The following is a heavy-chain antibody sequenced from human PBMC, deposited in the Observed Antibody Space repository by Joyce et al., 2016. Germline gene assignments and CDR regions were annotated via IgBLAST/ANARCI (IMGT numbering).Heavy chain of an antibody. CDR3: AKGMATILDYFDN. CDR1: AFTFGNYA. CDR2: ITSSGEST. D-gene: IGHD5-12*01. V-gene: IGHV3-23*01. Sequence: EVQLLESGGGLVQPGGSLRLSCAASAFTFGNYAMHWVRQAPGKGLEWISVITSSGESTYYADSVKGRFTVSRDNSKNTRSLQRNSLRAEDTAIYYCAKGMATILDYFDNWGQGSLVTVSS. J-gene: IGHJ4*02.